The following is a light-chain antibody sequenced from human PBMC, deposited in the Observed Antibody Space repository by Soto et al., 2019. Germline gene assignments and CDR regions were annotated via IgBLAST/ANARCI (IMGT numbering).Light chain of an antibody. CDR1: SSDAGGYNY. Sequence: QSVLTQPASVSGSPGQSITISCTGTSSDAGGYNYVSWYQQHPGKAPKLMIYDVSNRPSGVSNRFSGSKSGNTASLTISGLQAEDEADYYCSSYTSSSTLDVFGTGTKLNVL. V-gene: IGLV2-14*01. CDR3: SSYTSSSTLDV. J-gene: IGLJ1*01. CDR2: DVS.